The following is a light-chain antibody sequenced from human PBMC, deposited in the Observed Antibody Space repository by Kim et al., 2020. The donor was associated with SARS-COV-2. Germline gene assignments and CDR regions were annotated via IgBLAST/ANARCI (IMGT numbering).Light chain of an antibody. CDR1: SGHSTYA. J-gene: IGLJ3*02. Sequence: ASVKLTGTLSSGHSTYAIAWHQQQPEKGPRYLMKVDSDGSHNKGDGIPDRFSGSSSGAERYLTISSLQSEDEADYYCQTWDTGIRVFGGGTKVTVL. CDR3: QTWDTGIRV. V-gene: IGLV4-69*01. CDR2: VDSDGSH.